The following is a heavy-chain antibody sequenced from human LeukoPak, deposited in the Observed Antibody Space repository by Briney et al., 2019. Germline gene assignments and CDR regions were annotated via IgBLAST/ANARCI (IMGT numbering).Heavy chain of an antibody. J-gene: IGHJ4*02. CDR3: ARRGRGRWLQSKRGYFDY. V-gene: IGHV4-4*07. CDR2: IYTSGST. D-gene: IGHD5-24*01. CDR1: GGSISSYY. Sequence: SETLSLTCTVSGGSISSYYWSWIRQPAGKGLEWIGRIYTSGSTNYNPSLKSRVTISVDTSKNQFSLKLSSVTAADTAVYYCARRGRGRWLQSKRGYFDYWGQGTLVTVSS.